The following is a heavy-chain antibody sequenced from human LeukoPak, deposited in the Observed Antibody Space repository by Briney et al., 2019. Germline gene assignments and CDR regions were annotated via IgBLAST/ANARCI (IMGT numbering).Heavy chain of an antibody. CDR2: IYSGGST. Sequence: GGSLRLSCAASGFAVSSNYMSWVRQAPGKGLEWVSVIYSGGSTYYADSVKGRFNISRDNSKNTLYLQMSSLRVEDTAVYYCARGPETAMVPRYWGQGTLVTVSS. V-gene: IGHV3-53*01. CDR3: ARGPETAMVPRY. CDR1: GFAVSSNY. J-gene: IGHJ4*02. D-gene: IGHD5-18*01.